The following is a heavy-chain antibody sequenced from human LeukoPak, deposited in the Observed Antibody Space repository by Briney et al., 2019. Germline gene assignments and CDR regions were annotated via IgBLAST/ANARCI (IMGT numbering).Heavy chain of an antibody. Sequence: PSETLSLTCAVYGGSFSGYYWSWIRQPPGKGLEWIGSIYYSGSTYYNPSLKSRVTISVDTSKNQFSLKLSSVTAADTAVYYCARVTQPPDRPRWLQPRYYFDYWGQGTLVTVSS. D-gene: IGHD5-24*01. V-gene: IGHV4-34*01. CDR1: GGSFSGYY. J-gene: IGHJ4*02. CDR2: IYYSGST. CDR3: ARVTQPPDRPRWLQPRYYFDY.